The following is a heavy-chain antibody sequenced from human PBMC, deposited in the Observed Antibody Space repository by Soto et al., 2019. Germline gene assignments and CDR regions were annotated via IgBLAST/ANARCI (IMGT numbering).Heavy chain of an antibody. V-gene: IGHV3-23*01. CDR2: IGGSGTGGRT. J-gene: IGHJ6*02. D-gene: IGHD5-12*01. Sequence: EVHLLESGGDLVQPGGSLRLSCTASGLTFSTYAMSWVRQAPGKGLVWVSAIGGSGTGGRTYYADSVKGRFTISSDNSKTTVHVQIKRFRADDTAVYYWAMSPGGLDGYHSDYYGMGVWGQGTTVTVSS. CDR3: AMSPGGLDGYHSDYYGMGV. CDR1: GLTFSTYA.